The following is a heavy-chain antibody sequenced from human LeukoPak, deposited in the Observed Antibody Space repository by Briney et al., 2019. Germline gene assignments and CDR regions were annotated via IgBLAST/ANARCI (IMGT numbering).Heavy chain of an antibody. J-gene: IGHJ4*02. CDR3: AKNSGYNWQYFFDY. CDR1: GFTFRNYA. Sequence: GGSLRLSCAASGFTFRNYAMSCVRQAPGKGLEWVSVIDGGGGPTYSAASVKGRFTISRDNSKNTLYLQMSSLRAEDVAVYFCAKNSGYNWQYFFDYWGQGTLVTVSS. D-gene: IGHD6-25*01. CDR2: IDGGGGPT. V-gene: IGHV3-23*01.